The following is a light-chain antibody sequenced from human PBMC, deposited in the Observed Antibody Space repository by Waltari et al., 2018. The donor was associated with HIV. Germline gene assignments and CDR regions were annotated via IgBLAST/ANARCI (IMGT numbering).Light chain of an antibody. V-gene: IGLV2-11*01. Sequence: QSALTQPRSVSGSPGQSVTISCTGTSSDVGAYNYVSWYQQHPGKAPKLIIYDVSVRPSGLPYRFSGSKSGNTASLTISGLQAEDEADYYCCSYAGNYPGVFGGGTKLTVL. CDR3: CSYAGNYPGV. CDR1: SSDVGAYNY. J-gene: IGLJ3*02. CDR2: DVS.